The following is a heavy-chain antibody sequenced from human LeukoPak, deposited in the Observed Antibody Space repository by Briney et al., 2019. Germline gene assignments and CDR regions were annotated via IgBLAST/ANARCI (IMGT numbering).Heavy chain of an antibody. CDR3: ARDGGNRGWLSP. V-gene: IGHV3-53*01. J-gene: IGHJ5*02. CDR2: IYSGGST. CDR1: GFTFSSYG. Sequence: RGSLRLSCAASGFTFSSYGMHWVRQAPGKGLEWVSVIYSGGSTYYADSVKGRFTISRDNSKNTLYLQMNSLRAEDTAVYYCARDGGNRGWLSPWGQGTLVTVSS. D-gene: IGHD6-19*01.